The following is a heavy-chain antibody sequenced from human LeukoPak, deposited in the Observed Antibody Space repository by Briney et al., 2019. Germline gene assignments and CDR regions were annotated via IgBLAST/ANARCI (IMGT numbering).Heavy chain of an antibody. CDR3: AKVGVYYDSSGRFDY. V-gene: IGHV1-2*02. D-gene: IGHD3-22*01. Sequence: ASVKVSCKASGYTFTSYDINWVRQATGQGLEWMGWINPNSGDTNYAQNFQGRVTMTRDTSISTAYMELSGLRSDDTAVYYCAKVGVYYDSSGRFDYWGQGTLVTVSS. CDR2: INPNSGDT. J-gene: IGHJ4*02. CDR1: GYTFTSYD.